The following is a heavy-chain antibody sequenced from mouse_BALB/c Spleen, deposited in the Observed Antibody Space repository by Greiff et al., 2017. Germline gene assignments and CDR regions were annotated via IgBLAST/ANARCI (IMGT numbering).Heavy chain of an antibody. V-gene: IGHV5-6*02. J-gene: IGHJ4*01. CDR1: GFTFSSYG. CDR2: ISSGGSYT. Sequence: EVKLVESGGDLVKPGGSLKLSCAASGFTFSSYGMSWVRQTPDKRLEWVATISSGGSYTYYPDSVKGRFTISRDNAKNTLYLQMSSLKSEDTAMYYCARQPIYYDYDGYAMDYWGQGTSVTVSS. D-gene: IGHD2-4*01. CDR3: ARQPIYYDYDGYAMDY.